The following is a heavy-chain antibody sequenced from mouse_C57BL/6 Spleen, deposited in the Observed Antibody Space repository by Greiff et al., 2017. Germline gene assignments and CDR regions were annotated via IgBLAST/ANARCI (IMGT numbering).Heavy chain of an antibody. J-gene: IGHJ3*01. CDR1: GYSFTGYY. CDR2: INPSTGGT. D-gene: IGHD2-5*01. Sequence: VQLQQSGPELVKPGASVKISCKVSGYSFTGYYMNWVKQSPEKSLEWIGEINPSTGGTTYNQKFKAKATLTVDKSSSTAYMQLKSLTSEDSAVYYCALYYSNYGAWFAYWGQGTLVTVSA. CDR3: ALYYSNYGAWFAY. V-gene: IGHV1-42*01.